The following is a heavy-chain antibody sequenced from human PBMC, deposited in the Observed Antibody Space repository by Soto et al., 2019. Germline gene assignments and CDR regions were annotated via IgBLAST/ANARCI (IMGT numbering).Heavy chain of an antibody. CDR1: GGSIRSSSYY. CDR3: ARGRRGCSGGSCYYYYMDV. J-gene: IGHJ6*03. D-gene: IGHD2-15*01. Sequence: QLQLQESGPGLVKPSETLSLTCTVSGGSIRSSSYYWGWIRQPPGKGLEWIGTIYYSGSTYYNPSLKSRVTISVDTSKNQFSLKLISVTAADTAVYYCARGRRGCSGGSCYYYYMDVWGKGTTVTVSS. CDR2: IYYSGST. V-gene: IGHV4-39*01.